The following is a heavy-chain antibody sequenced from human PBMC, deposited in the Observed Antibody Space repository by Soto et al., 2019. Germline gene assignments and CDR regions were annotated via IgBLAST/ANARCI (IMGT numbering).Heavy chain of an antibody. J-gene: IGHJ3*02. CDR2: ISSDGSST. Sequence: GGSLRLSCAASGFTFSTYWMHWVRQAPGKGLVWVSRISSDGSSTSYADSVKGRFTISRDNGKNTLYLQMNSLRAEDTALYYCGKILPHDGLDIWGQGTMVTVSS. CDR1: GFTFSTYW. CDR3: GKILPHDGLDI. V-gene: IGHV3-74*01.